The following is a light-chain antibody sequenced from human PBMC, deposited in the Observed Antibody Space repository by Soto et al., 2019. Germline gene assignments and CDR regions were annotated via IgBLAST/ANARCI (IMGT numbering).Light chain of an antibody. CDR1: QAISSS. V-gene: IGKV1-9*01. CDR2: AAS. J-gene: IGKJ2*01. CDR3: QHLNDYRYT. Sequence: DIQLTQSPSFLSASVGGRVTITCRASQAISSSLAWYQHNPGKAPKLLIYAASTLQNGVPSSFSGSGSGTEFTLTICSLQPEDFATYYCQHLNDYRYTFGQGTKVEIK.